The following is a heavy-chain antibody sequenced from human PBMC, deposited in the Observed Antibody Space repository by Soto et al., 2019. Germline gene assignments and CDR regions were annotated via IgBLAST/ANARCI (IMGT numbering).Heavy chain of an antibody. D-gene: IGHD3-10*01. CDR2: IYYSGST. Sequence: SETLSLTCTVSGGSISSSGYYWGWIRQPPGKGLEWIGSIYYSGSTYYNPSLNSRVTISVDTTKNQFSLKLSSVTAADTAVYYCATKVKGVRGVTDYYFDYWGQGTLVTVSS. V-gene: IGHV4-39*07. CDR1: GGSISSSGYY. CDR3: ATKVKGVRGVTDYYFDY. J-gene: IGHJ4*02.